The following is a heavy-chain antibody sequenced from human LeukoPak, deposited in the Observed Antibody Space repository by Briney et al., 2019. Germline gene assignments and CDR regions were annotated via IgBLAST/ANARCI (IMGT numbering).Heavy chain of an antibody. V-gene: IGHV3-7*01. CDR3: ARDPDQIVGANFDY. CDR2: IKQDGSGK. J-gene: IGHJ4*02. Sequence: GGSLRLSCAASGFTFSTYWMNWVRQAPGKGLEWVAHIKQDGSGKYYVDSVKGRFTISRDNAKNSLYLQMNSLTAEDTAVYYCARDPDQIVGANFDYWGQGTLVTVSS. CDR1: GFTFSTYW. D-gene: IGHD1-26*01.